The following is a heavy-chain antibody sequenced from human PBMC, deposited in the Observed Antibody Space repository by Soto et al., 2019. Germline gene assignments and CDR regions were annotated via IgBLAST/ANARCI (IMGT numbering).Heavy chain of an antibody. Sequence: EVQLVESGGGLVQPGGSLRLSCAASEFTFTSYWMHWVRQAPGKGLVWVSRINSDGTSTTYADSVKGRFTISRDNAKNTLFLQMNSLRAEDTAVYYCARHPYDFWSGYSYYLDYWGQGILVTGSS. V-gene: IGHV3-74*01. CDR2: INSDGTST. D-gene: IGHD3-3*01. CDR3: ARHPYDFWSGYSYYLDY. CDR1: EFTFTSYW. J-gene: IGHJ4*02.